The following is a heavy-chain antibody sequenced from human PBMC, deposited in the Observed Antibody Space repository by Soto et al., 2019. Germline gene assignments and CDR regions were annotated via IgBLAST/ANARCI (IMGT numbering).Heavy chain of an antibody. J-gene: IGHJ6*02. CDR2: INHRGST. D-gene: IGHD5-18*01. V-gene: IGHV4-34*01. CDR3: ARASQGRWIRAVNYYYGMDV. Sequence: PSETLSLTCAVYGVSFSDYYWSWIRQPPGKGLEWIGEINHRGSTNYNPSLKSRVTISVDTSKNQFSLKLSSVTAADTAVYYCARASQGRWIRAVNYYYGMDVWGQGTTVTVSS. CDR1: GVSFSDYY.